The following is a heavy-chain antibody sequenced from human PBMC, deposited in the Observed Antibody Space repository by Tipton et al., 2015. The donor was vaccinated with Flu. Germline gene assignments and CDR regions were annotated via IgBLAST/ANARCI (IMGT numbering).Heavy chain of an antibody. J-gene: IGHJ4*02. Sequence: TLSLTCSVSGDSIGSRYFWGWIRQPPGKGLEWIGNIHRAGSAYYNPSLKSRVTMSVDTAKNQFSQRLSSVTAADTAVYYCARSTYHYGSGSSDYWGQGTLVTVSS. D-gene: IGHD3-10*01. CDR1: GDSIGSRYF. CDR3: ARSTYHYGSGSSDY. V-gene: IGHV4-38-2*01. CDR2: IHRAGSA.